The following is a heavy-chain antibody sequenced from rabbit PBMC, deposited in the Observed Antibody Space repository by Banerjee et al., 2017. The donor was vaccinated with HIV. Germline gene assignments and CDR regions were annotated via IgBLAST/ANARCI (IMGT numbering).Heavy chain of an antibody. CDR3: ARDLAGVIGWNFNL. V-gene: IGHV1S45*01. Sequence: QEQLEESGGDLVKPEGSLTLTCTASGFSFSSSYWICWVRQAPGKGLEWIACIYAGSSGSTYYASWAKGRFIISKTSSTTVTLQMTSLTAADTATYFCARDLAGVIGWNFNLWGPGTLVTVS. J-gene: IGHJ4*01. CDR1: GFSFSSSYW. CDR2: IYAGSSGST. D-gene: IGHD4-1*01.